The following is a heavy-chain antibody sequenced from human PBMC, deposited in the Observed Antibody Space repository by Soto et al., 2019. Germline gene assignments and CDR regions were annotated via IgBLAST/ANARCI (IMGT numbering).Heavy chain of an antibody. Sequence: EVQLLESGGGLVQPGGSLRLSRAASGFTFSTYAMSWVRQAPGKGLEWVSANSDSGVSTYYGDSVKGRFTISRDNSKNTLYLQMNSLRAEDTAIYCAKGASGFSGWRYYYYYMDVWGKGTTVTVSS. V-gene: IGHV3-23*01. CDR2: NSDSGVST. CDR3: AKGASGFSGWRYYYYYMDV. J-gene: IGHJ6*03. D-gene: IGHD6-19*01. CDR1: GFTFSTYA.